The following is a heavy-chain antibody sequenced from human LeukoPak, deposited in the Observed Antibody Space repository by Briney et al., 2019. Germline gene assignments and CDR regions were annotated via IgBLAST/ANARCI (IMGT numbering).Heavy chain of an antibody. D-gene: IGHD6-19*01. V-gene: IGHV4-39*01. CDR3: VRHVGFSSGFDL. CDR2: ISYSGRA. CDR1: DYSVSNSNSF. Sequence: SSETLSLTCTVSDYSVSNSNSFWGSIRQPPGKGLEWIGTISYSGRAYYNPSLKSRVTISVDTSRNRFSLRLNSVTAADTAVYYCVRHVGFSSGFDLWGQGTLVTVSS. J-gene: IGHJ4*02.